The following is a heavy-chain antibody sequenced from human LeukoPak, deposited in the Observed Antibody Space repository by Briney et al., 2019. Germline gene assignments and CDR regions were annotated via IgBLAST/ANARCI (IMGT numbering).Heavy chain of an antibody. D-gene: IGHD3-16*01. J-gene: IGHJ4*02. Sequence: GGSLRLSCAVSTFPVNYWMSWVRQAPGKGLEWVSSINSDSSLMFYAESVKGRFTISRDNARNSLYLQMNSLRAEDTAVYYCIRDLFDDYSLDYWGQGALVTVSS. V-gene: IGHV3-21*01. CDR2: INSDSSLM. CDR1: TFPVNYW. CDR3: IRDLFDDYSLDY.